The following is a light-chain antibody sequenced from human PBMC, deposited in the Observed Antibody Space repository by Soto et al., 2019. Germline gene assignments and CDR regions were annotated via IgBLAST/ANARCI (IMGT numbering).Light chain of an antibody. Sequence: EIVLTQSPGTLSLSPGERATLSCRTSQSVSSYFAWYQRKRGQAPRLLMYGASRRATGIPDRFSGSGSGTDFTLTISRLEPEDFAVYYCHQYGSPPGTFGQGTKLEIK. CDR2: GAS. CDR3: HQYGSPPGT. J-gene: IGKJ2*01. CDR1: QSVSSY. V-gene: IGKV3-20*01.